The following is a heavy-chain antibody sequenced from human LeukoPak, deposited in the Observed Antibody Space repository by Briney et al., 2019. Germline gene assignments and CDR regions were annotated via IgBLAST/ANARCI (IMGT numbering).Heavy chain of an antibody. CDR2: SNPNSGGT. Sequence: ASVKVSCKASGYTFTGYYMHWVRQAPGQGLEWMGWSNPNSGGTKYAQKFQGRVTMTRDTSISTAYMELSRLRSDDTAVYYCAREGATTSVTVGGFDYWGQGTLVTVSS. V-gene: IGHV1-2*02. D-gene: IGHD2-21*02. CDR1: GYTFTGYY. CDR3: AREGATTSVTVGGFDY. J-gene: IGHJ4*02.